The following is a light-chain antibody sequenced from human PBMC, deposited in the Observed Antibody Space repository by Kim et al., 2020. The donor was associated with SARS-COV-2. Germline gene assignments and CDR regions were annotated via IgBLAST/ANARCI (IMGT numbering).Light chain of an antibody. V-gene: IGKV1-27*01. J-gene: IGKJ1*01. CDR3: QKYNGATHT. CDR1: QGITNY. CDR2: AAS. Sequence: DIQMTQSPSSLSASVGDRVTITCRASQGITNYLAWYQKKPGEGPKLLIYAASTLQSGVPSRFSGSGSGTDFTLTISSLQPEDVATYYCQKYNGATHTFGQGNKVDIK.